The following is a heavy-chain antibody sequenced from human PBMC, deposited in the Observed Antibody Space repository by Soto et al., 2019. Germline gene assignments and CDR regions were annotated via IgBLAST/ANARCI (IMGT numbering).Heavy chain of an antibody. J-gene: IGHJ4*02. Sequence: QVQLVQSGAEVKKPGSSVKVSCKASGVIFSSYAISWLRQAPGQGLEWMGAVIPILGQAYYAQDLQDRVSITADESTRTTYMELSSLRSEDTAVYFCARVGGIGAPPGTDYWGQGTLVTVSS. CDR2: VIPILGQA. CDR1: GVIFSSYA. V-gene: IGHV1-69*01. CDR3: ARVGGIGAPPGTDY. D-gene: IGHD6-6*01.